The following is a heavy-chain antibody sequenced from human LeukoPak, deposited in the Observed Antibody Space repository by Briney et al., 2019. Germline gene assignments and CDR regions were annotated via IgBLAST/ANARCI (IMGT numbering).Heavy chain of an antibody. CDR2: INPNSGDT. D-gene: IGHD3-16*01. V-gene: IGHV1-2*02. CDR3: ATQRGSYRWGTDFDY. CDR1: GYTFTGYY. Sequence: APVKVSCKASGYTFTGYYMHWVRQAPGQGLEWMGWINPNSGDTKYAQKFQGRATMTRDTSISTAYMELSRLRSDDTAVYYCATQRGSYRWGTDFDYWGQGTLVTVSS. J-gene: IGHJ4*02.